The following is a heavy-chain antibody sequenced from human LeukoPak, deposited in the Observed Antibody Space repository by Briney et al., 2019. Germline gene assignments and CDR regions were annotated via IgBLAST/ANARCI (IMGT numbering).Heavy chain of an antibody. Sequence: PGGSLRLSCAASGFTFSSYSMNWVRQAPGKALEWVSIIYSDGKTLYIKSVKGRFTFSRDKSKNTFYLQMNSLRAEDTAVYFCTYGDYPLTYWGQGTLVTVSS. V-gene: IGHV3-66*01. CDR3: TYGDYPLTY. D-gene: IGHD4-17*01. CDR2: IYSDGKT. CDR1: GFTFSSYS. J-gene: IGHJ4*02.